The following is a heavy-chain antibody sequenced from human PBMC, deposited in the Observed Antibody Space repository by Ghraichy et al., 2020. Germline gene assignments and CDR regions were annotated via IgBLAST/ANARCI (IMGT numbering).Heavy chain of an antibody. Sequence: SETLSLTCAVYGGSFSGYYWSWIRQPPGKGLEWIGEINHSGSTNYNPSLKSRVTISVDTSKNQFSLKLSSVTAADTAVYYCARRCTFRSTSCYYLDYWGQGTLVTVSS. V-gene: IGHV4-34*01. J-gene: IGHJ4*02. CDR2: INHSGST. CDR3: ARRCTFRSTSCYYLDY. CDR1: GGSFSGYY. D-gene: IGHD2-2*01.